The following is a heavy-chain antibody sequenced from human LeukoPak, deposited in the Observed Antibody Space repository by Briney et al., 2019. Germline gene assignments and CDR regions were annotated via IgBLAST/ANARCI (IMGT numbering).Heavy chain of an antibody. CDR2: TKQDGSEK. CDR1: ELTSSTSW. J-gene: IGHJ4*02. D-gene: IGHD1-7*01. V-gene: IGHV3-7*01. CDR3: VGWGISGITNH. Sequence: PGGSLRLSCAASELTSSTSWVSWVRQAPGKGLEWVAQTKQDGSEKYYVDSVKGRFTTSRDKNSLFLQMNSVRAEDTAVYYCVGWGISGITNHWGQGTLVTVSS.